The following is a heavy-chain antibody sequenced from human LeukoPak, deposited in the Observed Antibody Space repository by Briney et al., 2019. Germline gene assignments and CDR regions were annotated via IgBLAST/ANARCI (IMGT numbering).Heavy chain of an antibody. Sequence: APVKLSCTASGYTFTGYYMHWVRQAPGQGLEWMGWINPNSGGTNYAQKFQDRVTMTRDTSISTAYMELSRLRSDDTAVYYCARWTGVYFDYWGQGTLVTVSS. D-gene: IGHD3-10*01. CDR2: INPNSGGT. J-gene: IGHJ4*02. CDR3: ARWTGVYFDY. CDR1: GYTFTGYY. V-gene: IGHV1-2*02.